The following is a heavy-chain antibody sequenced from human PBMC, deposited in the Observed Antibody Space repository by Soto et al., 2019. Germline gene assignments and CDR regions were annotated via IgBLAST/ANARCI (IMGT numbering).Heavy chain of an antibody. D-gene: IGHD6-13*01. CDR3: ARGIAAAGTFFDYYYYGMDV. CDR2: ISGSGGST. CDR1: GFTFSSYA. Sequence: GGSLRLSCAASGFTFSSYAMSWVRQAPGKGLEWVSAISGSGGSTYYADSVKGRFTISRDNSKNTLYLQMNSLRAKDTAVYYCARGIAAAGTFFDYYYYGMDVWGQGTTVTVSS. V-gene: IGHV3-23*01. J-gene: IGHJ6*02.